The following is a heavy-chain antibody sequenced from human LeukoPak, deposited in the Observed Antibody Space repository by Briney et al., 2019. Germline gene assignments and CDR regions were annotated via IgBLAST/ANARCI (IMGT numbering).Heavy chain of an antibody. D-gene: IGHD1-26*01. CDR1: GASISSYY. CDR3: ARDLREAPDYYYYIDV. CDR2: IYTSGST. Sequence: SETQSLTCTVSGASISSYYWSWIRQPAGKGLEWIGRIYTSGSTNYNPSLKSRVTLSIDKPNNQFCLKLSSVTAADTGVYYCARDLREAPDYYYYIDVWGKGTTVTVSS. J-gene: IGHJ6*03. V-gene: IGHV4-4*07.